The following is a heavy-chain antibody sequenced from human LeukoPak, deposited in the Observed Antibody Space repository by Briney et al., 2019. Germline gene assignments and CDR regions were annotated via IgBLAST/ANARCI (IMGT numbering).Heavy chain of an antibody. CDR3: ARGSYGSGSYSPYFDY. Sequence: SETLSLTCAVYGGSFSGYYWSWIRQPPGKGLEWIGEINHSGSTNYNPSLKSRVTIPVDTSKNQFSLKLSSVTAADTAVYYCARGSYGSGSYSPYFDYWGQGTLVTASS. J-gene: IGHJ4*02. CDR1: GGSFSGYY. CDR2: INHSGST. D-gene: IGHD3-10*01. V-gene: IGHV4-34*01.